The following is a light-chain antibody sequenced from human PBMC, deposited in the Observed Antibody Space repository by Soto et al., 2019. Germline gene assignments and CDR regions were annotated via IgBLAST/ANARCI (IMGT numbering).Light chain of an antibody. V-gene: IGKV3-15*01. CDR2: GAS. CDR1: QSVRCS. CDR3: QQYNNWWT. J-gene: IGKJ1*01. Sequence: EIVMTQSPAALSVSPGERATLSCRASQSVRCSLAWYQQKPGPAPRHLIYGASTRATGIPARFSGSGSGTEFTLTISSLQSEDFAVYYCQQYNNWWTFGLGTKVEVK.